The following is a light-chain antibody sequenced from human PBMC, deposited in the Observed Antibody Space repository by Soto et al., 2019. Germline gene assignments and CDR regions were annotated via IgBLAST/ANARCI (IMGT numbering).Light chain of an antibody. V-gene: IGKV3-15*01. Sequence: EIVMTQSPATLSVSPGERATLSCRAMQSVSSNLAWYGQKPGQAPRLLIFGASTRATGIPAMFSGSGSGTEFTLTISNLQSEYFAVYYCQQYNTWPPITFGPGTRLDIK. CDR3: QQYNTWPPIT. CDR1: QSVSSN. J-gene: IGKJ5*01. CDR2: GAS.